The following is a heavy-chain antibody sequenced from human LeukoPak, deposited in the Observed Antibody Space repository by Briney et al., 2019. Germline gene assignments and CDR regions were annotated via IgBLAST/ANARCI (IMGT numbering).Heavy chain of an antibody. CDR3: AKGTYYDILTGYRRGYYFDS. J-gene: IGHJ4*02. D-gene: IGHD3-9*01. Sequence: GGSLRLSCVASGFTFRSYGMSWVRQAPGKGLQWVSATSGSGGSTYYADSVRGRFTISRDNSKNTLYLQMNSLRAGDTAVYYCAKGTYYDILTGYRRGYYFDSWGQGTLVTVSS. V-gene: IGHV3-23*01. CDR2: TSGSGGST. CDR1: GFTFRSYG.